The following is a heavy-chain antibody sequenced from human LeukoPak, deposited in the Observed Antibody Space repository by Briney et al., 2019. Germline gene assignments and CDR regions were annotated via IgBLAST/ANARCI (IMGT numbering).Heavy chain of an antibody. J-gene: IGHJ4*02. CDR3: ARFYHDYWSGYYSSQASYFDY. CDR2: INPNSGGT. D-gene: IGHD3-3*01. CDR1: GYTFTGYN. Sequence: GASVKVSCKASGYTFTGYNMHWVRQAPGQGLAWMGWINPNSGGTNYAQKCQGRVTMTRDTSISTAYMELSRLRSDDTAVYYCARFYHDYWSGYYSSQASYFDYWGQGTLVTVSS. V-gene: IGHV1-2*02.